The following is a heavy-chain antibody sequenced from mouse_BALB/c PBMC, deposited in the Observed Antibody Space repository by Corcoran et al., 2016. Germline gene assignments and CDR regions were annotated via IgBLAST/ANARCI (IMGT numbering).Heavy chain of an antibody. J-gene: IGHJ3*01. CDR2: INPNNGGT. Sequence: EVLLQQSGPELVKPGASVKIPCKASGYTFTDYNMDWVKQSHGKSLEWIGDINPNNGGTIYNQKFKGKATLTVDKSSSTAYMELRSLTSEDTAVYYCALIDSSGYRFAYWGQGTLVTVSA. V-gene: IGHV1-18*01. CDR3: ALIDSSGYRFAY. D-gene: IGHD3-2*01. CDR1: GYTFTDYN.